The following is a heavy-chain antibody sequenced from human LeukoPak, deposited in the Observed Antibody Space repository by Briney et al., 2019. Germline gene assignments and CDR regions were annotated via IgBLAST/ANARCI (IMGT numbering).Heavy chain of an antibody. V-gene: IGHV3-74*03. CDR3: AKDYYAALDY. Sequence: GGSLRLSCVASGFTFSRYWMHWVRQAPGKGLVWVSRINSDGSSITYADSVKGRFTISRDNAKNTLYLQMTSLRVEDTAVYYCAKDYYAALDYWGQGTLVTVSS. J-gene: IGHJ4*02. D-gene: IGHD3-22*01. CDR2: INSDGSSI. CDR1: GFTFSRYW.